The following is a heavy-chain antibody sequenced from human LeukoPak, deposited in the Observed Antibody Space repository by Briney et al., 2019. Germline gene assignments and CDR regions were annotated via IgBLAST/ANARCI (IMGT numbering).Heavy chain of an antibody. D-gene: IGHD6-19*01. J-gene: IGHJ4*02. CDR1: GFTFSSYW. V-gene: IGHV3-7*03. CDR2: IKQDGSEK. CDR3: AKSQWLAPFDY. Sequence: GGSLRLSCAASGFTFSSYWMSWVRQAPGKGLEWVANIKQDGSEKYYVDSVKGRFTISRDNAKNSLYLQMNSLRAEDTAVYYCAKSQWLAPFDYWGQGTLVTVSS.